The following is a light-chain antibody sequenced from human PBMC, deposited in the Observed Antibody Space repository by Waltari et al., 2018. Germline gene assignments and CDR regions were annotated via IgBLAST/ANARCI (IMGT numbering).Light chain of an antibody. J-gene: IGLJ3*02. CDR1: SLRTSY. Sequence: SSELTQDPAVSLALGQAVRIPCQGDSLRTSYSSWYQLKPGQAPVLVIYGKDKRPSGIPDRISGYSSGATSSLTITGAQAEDEADYYCSSRNGRANQVVFAGGTKVTVL. CDR2: GKD. CDR3: SSRNGRANQVV. V-gene: IGLV3-19*01.